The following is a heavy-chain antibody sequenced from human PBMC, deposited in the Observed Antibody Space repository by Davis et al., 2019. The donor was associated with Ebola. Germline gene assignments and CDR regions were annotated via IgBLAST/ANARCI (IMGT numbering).Heavy chain of an antibody. Sequence: PGGSLRLSCAASGFTFSSYGMHWVRQAPGKGLEWVAVISYDGSNKYYADSVKGRFTISSDNSKTTLYLQMNSLRAEDTAVYYCATDGNSIFGVLNPYYYYYYMDVWGKGTTVTVSS. J-gene: IGHJ6*03. V-gene: IGHV3-30*03. CDR2: ISYDGSNK. CDR3: ATDGNSIFGVLNPYYYYYYMDV. CDR1: GFTFSSYG. D-gene: IGHD3-3*01.